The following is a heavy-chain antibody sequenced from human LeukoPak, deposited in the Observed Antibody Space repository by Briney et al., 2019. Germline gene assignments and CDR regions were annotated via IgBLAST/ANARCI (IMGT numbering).Heavy chain of an antibody. Sequence: SQTLSLTRAISGDSVSSNSVTWNWIRQSPSRGLEWHRMTYYRSTWYNDYAVSVRGRITVNPDTSKNQFSLHLNSVTPEDTAVYYCARRLTQYDCFDPWGQGILVTVSS. V-gene: IGHV6-1*01. J-gene: IGHJ5*02. D-gene: IGHD4-23*01. CDR2: TYYRSTWYN. CDR1: GDSVSSNSVT. CDR3: ARRLTQYDCFDP.